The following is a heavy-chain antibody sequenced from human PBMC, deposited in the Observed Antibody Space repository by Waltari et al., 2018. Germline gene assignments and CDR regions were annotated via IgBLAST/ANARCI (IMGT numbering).Heavy chain of an antibody. J-gene: IGHJ4*02. CDR2: INSGRTTI. CDR3: VRDPYHDPSGYPGY. CDR1: GFTFSGYS. V-gene: IGHV3-48*01. D-gene: IGHD3-22*01. Sequence: EVQLVESGGGLVQPGGSLRLACAASGFTFSGYSMNWFRQAPGKGPEWISYINSGRTTISYADSVRGRFTISRDNAKSFLYLDLFSLRAEDTAVYYCVRDPYHDPSGYPGYWGQGTLVIVSS.